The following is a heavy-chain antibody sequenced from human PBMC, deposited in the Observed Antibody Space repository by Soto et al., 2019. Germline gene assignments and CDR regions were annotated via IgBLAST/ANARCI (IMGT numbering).Heavy chain of an antibody. CDR1: GFTFSNAW. CDR2: IKSKTDGGTT. Sequence: EVQLVESGGGLVKPGGSLRLSCAASGFTFSNAWMNWVRQAPGKGLEWVGRIKSKTDGGTTHYAAPVKCRSTISRADSKNTLYLQMNSPKTDEPAVYSCTTTDGRLRWIELWMTTDSHYGMDVWAQGSTDTVCS. CDR3: TTTDGRLRWIELWMTTDSHYGMDV. J-gene: IGHJ6*02. D-gene: IGHD5-18*01. V-gene: IGHV3-15*07.